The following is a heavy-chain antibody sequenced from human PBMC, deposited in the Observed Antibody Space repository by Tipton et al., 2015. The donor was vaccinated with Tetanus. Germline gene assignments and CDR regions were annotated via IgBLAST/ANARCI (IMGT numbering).Heavy chain of an antibody. J-gene: IGHJ4*02. D-gene: IGHD1-26*01. CDR1: GFTFSSYG. CDR3: ARELDSGSYGGYFDY. Sequence: SLRLSCAASGFTFSSYGMHWVRQAPGKGLELVAVIWYDGSNKYYADSVKGRFTISRDNSKNTLYLQMNSLRAEDTAVYYCARELDSGSYGGYFDYWGQGTLVTVSS. V-gene: IGHV3-33*01. CDR2: IWYDGSNK.